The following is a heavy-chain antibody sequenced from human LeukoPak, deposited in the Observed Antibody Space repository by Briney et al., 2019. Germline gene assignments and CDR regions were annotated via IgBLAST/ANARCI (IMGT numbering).Heavy chain of an antibody. D-gene: IGHD2-2*01. V-gene: IGHV1-18*01. CDR2: ISACNGNT. CDR1: GYTFTSYG. Sequence: GASVKVSCKASGYTFTSYGISRVRQAPGQGLEWMGWISACNGNTNYAQKLQGRVTMTTDTSTSTAYMELRSLRSDDTAVYYCARDGYCSSTSCYSPHNWFDPWGQGTLVTVSS. CDR3: ARDGYCSSTSCYSPHNWFDP. J-gene: IGHJ5*02.